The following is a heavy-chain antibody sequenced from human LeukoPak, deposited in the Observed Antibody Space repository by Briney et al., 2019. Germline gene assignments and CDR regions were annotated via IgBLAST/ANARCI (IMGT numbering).Heavy chain of an antibody. Sequence: ASVKVSCKASGYTFTGYYMHSVRQAPGQGLEWMGRINPNSGGTNYAQKFQGRVTMSRDTSTSAAYMELSRLRSDDTAVYYCARAAVVTGSTETFDPWGQGTLVTVSS. D-gene: IGHD2-8*02. J-gene: IGHJ5*02. CDR1: GYTFTGYY. CDR2: INPNSGGT. CDR3: ARAAVVTGSTETFDP. V-gene: IGHV1-2*06.